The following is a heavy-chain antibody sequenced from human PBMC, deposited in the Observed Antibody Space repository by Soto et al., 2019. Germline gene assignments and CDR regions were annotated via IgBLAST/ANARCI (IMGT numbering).Heavy chain of an antibody. V-gene: IGHV4-31*03. CDR2: IYYSGST. D-gene: IGHD1-1*01. J-gene: IGHJ3*02. CDR3: ARVNQNWSDAFDI. Sequence: SETLSLTCTVSGGSISSGGYYWSWIRQHPGKGLEWIGYIYYSGSTYYNPSLKSRVTISVDTSKNQFSLKLSSVTAADTAVYYCARVNQNWSDAFDIWGQGTMVTVSS. CDR1: GGSISSGGYY.